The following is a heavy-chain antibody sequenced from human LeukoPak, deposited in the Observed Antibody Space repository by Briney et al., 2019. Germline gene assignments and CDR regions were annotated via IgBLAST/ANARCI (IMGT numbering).Heavy chain of an antibody. J-gene: IGHJ5*02. D-gene: IGHD2-2*01. CDR2: IYHSGST. Sequence: SETLSLTCTVSGGSISSNNWWSWVRQPPGKGLEWIGEIYHSGSTNYSPSLKSRVTISVDKSKNQFSLKLSSVTAADTAVYYCARGLDTDRVVPAANAFDPWGQGTLVTVSS. V-gene: IGHV4-4*02. CDR1: GGSISSNNW. CDR3: ARGLDTDRVVPAANAFDP.